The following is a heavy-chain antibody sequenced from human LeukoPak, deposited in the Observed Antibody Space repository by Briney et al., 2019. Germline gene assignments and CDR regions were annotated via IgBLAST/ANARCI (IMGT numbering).Heavy chain of an antibody. D-gene: IGHD2-2*01. CDR1: GCTFTGYY. V-gene: IGHV1-2*02. J-gene: IGHJ4*02. CDR3: ARSSHVYCSSTSCED. Sequence: ASVTVSCKASGCTFTGYYMHWVRQAPGQGLEWMGWINHNSGDTNYAHKFQGRATLTSHTSISTADMELSGLSSDEAPVYYLARSSHVYCSSTSCEDWGQGTLVTVSS. CDR2: INHNSGDT.